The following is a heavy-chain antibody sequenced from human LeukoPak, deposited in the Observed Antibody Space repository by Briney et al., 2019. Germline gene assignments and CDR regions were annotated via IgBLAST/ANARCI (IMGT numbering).Heavy chain of an antibody. J-gene: IGHJ4*02. CDR1: GGSISSSSYC. Sequence: PSETLSLTCTVSGGSISSSSYCWGWIRQPPGKGLEWIGSIYYSGSTYYNPSLKSRVTISVDTSKNQFSLKLSSVTAADTAVYYCAKVLNYYASGYFDYWGQGTLVTVSS. V-gene: IGHV4-39*07. D-gene: IGHD3-10*01. CDR2: IYYSGST. CDR3: AKVLNYYASGYFDY.